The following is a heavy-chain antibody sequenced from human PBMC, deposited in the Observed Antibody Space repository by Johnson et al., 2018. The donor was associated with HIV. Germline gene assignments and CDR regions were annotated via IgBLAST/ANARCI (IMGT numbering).Heavy chain of an antibody. CDR3: ARSIITSPVGAFDI. V-gene: IGHV3-30*02. J-gene: IGHJ3*02. D-gene: IGHD3-16*01. CDR1: GFTFSSYG. CDR2: IRYYGSNK. Sequence: QVQLVESGGGVVQPGGSLRLSCAASGFTFSSYGMHWVRQAPGKGLEWVAFIRYYGSNKYYADSVTGRFSISRDNAKNCLYLQMNGLNPEDTALYYCARSIITSPVGAFDIWGQGTMVTVSS.